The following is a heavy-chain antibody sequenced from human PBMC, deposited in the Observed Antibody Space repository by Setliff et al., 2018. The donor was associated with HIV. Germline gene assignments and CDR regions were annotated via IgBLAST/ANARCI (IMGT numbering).Heavy chain of an antibody. V-gene: IGHV4-61*01. D-gene: IGHD4-17*01. Sequence: SETLSLTCTVSGDSVSSRSYYWSWIRQPPGKGLEWIGYIYYSGSTNYNPSLKSRVTISVDTSKNQFSLKLSSVTAADTAVYYCARAAAGNTGPFDLWGQGSPVTVSS. CDR3: ARAAAGNTGPFDL. CDR1: GDSVSSRSYY. CDR2: IYYSGST. J-gene: IGHJ4*02.